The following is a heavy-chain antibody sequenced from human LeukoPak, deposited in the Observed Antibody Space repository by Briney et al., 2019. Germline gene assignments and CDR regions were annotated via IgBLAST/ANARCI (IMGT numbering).Heavy chain of an antibody. CDR1: GFTFSSYA. V-gene: IGHV3-30-3*01. CDR3: ATHYYDSSGYYSPDY. CDR2: ISHDGSNK. J-gene: IGHJ4*02. Sequence: GGSLRLSCAASGFTFSSYAMYWVRQAPGKGLEWVTIISHDGSNKYYADSVKGRFTISRDNSKNTLYLQMNSLRAEDTAVYYCATHYYDSSGYYSPDYWGQGTLVTVSS. D-gene: IGHD3-22*01.